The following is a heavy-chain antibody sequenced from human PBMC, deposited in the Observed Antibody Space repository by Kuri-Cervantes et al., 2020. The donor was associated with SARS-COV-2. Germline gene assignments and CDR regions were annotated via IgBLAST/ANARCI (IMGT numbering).Heavy chain of an antibody. CDR1: GGTFSSYS. CDR2: IIPTFDTA. CDR3: AGSQGYCTANSCSWNWFDP. Sequence: SVKVSCKASGGTFSSYSVNWVRQAPGQGLEWMGRIIPTFDTATYAQKFQGRVIFTADESSSTAYMEVNSLTSEDTAVYFCAGSQGYCTANSCSWNWFDPWGQGTQVTVSS. J-gene: IGHJ5*02. V-gene: IGHV1-69*13. D-gene: IGHD2-8*02.